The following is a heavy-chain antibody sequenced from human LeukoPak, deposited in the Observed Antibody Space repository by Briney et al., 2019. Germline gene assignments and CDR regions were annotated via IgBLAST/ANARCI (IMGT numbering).Heavy chain of an antibody. D-gene: IGHD1-26*01. V-gene: IGHV3-23*01. CDR1: RFTFSSYA. J-gene: IGHJ3*02. CDR2: ISGRGDST. CDR3: ARDWPSEWEQLPDYDAVDI. Sequence: GGSLRLSCAASRFTFSSYAMSWVRQAPGKGLEWVSTISGRGDSTYYADSVKGRFTISRDNSRNTLDLQMNSLRAEDTALYYCARDWPSEWEQLPDYDAVDIWGQGTMVTVSS.